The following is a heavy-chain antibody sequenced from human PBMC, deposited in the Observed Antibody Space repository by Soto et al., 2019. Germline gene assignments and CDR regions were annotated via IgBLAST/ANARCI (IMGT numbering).Heavy chain of an antibody. CDR3: ARGGLQGSGNHYNDN. D-gene: IGHD3-10*01. V-gene: IGHV3-74*01. CDR1: GFTFNSYW. J-gene: IGHJ4*02. CDR2: INPDGRST. Sequence: EVQLVESGGGLVQPGGSLRISCAASGFTFNSYWMHWVRQAPGQGLVWVSRINPDGRSTNYADSVKGRFTISRDNAKNTLNLQMTSLSAEDTAVYHCARGGLQGSGNHYNDNWGQGTLVTVSS.